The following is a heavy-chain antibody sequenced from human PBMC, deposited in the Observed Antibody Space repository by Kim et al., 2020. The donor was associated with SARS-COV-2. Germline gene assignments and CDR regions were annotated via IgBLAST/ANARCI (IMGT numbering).Heavy chain of an antibody. CDR1: GYTFSDYG. Sequence: ASVKVSCKASGYTFSDYGISWVRKAPGQGLEWMGWISTYNGNTKSAQKFQGRVTMTTDASTNTAHMELRSLTSDDTAVYYCARDLLYASGFLDYWGQGSLVIVSS. CDR2: ISTYNGNT. D-gene: IGHD3-3*01. CDR3: ARDLLYASGFLDY. J-gene: IGHJ4*02. V-gene: IGHV1-18*01.